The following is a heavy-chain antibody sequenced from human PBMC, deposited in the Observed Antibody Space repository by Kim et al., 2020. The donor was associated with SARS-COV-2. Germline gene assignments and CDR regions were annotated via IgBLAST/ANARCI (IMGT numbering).Heavy chain of an antibody. CDR2: IYYSGST. V-gene: IGHV4-59*13. CDR3: ARVSSSIPRGVPNWYFDL. Sequence: SETLSLTCTVSGGSISSYYWSWIRQPPGKGLEWIGYIYYSGSTNYNPSLKSRVTISVDTSKNQFSLKLSSVTAADTAVYYCARVSSSIPRGVPNWYFDLWGRGTLVTVSS. CDR1: GGSISSYY. J-gene: IGHJ2*01. D-gene: IGHD2-21*01.